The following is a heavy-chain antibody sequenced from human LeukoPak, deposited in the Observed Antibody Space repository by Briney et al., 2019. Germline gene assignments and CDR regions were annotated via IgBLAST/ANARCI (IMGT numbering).Heavy chain of an antibody. CDR2: INHRGST. V-gene: IGHV4-34*01. CDR3: ARRLSGDYAPFDY. Sequence: SETLSLTCAIYGGSFSGYYWSWIRQPPGKGLEWIGEINHRGSTYYNPSLKSRVTISVDTSKNQFSLKLSSVTAADTAVYYCARRLSGDYAPFDYWGQGTLVTVSS. CDR1: GGSFSGYY. J-gene: IGHJ4*02. D-gene: IGHD4-17*01.